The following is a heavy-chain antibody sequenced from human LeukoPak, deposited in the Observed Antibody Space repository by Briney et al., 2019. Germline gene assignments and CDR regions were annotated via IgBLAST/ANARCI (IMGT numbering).Heavy chain of an antibody. Sequence: SVKVSCKASGGTFSSYAISWVRQAPGQGLEWMGGIIPIFGTANYAQKFQGRVTITADESTSTAYMELSSLRSEDTAVYYCATLLGSGYDSFDYWGQGTLVTVSS. CDR1: GGTFSSYA. J-gene: IGHJ4*02. V-gene: IGHV1-69*01. CDR2: IIPIFGTA. D-gene: IGHD3-22*01. CDR3: ATLLGSGYDSFDY.